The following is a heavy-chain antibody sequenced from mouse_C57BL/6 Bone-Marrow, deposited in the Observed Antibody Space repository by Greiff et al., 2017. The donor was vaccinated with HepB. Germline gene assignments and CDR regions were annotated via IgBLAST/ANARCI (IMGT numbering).Heavy chain of an antibody. D-gene: IGHD1-1*01. CDR3: ARYYVTTVYYFDY. CDR1: GYTFTSYW. CDR2: IDPSDSYT. Sequence: VQLQQPGAELVMPGASVKLSCKASGYTFTSYWMHWVKQRPGQGLEWIGEIDPSDSYTNYNQKFKGKSTLTVDKSSSTAYMQLSSLTSEDAAVYYCARYYVTTVYYFDYWGRGTTLTVTS. J-gene: IGHJ2*01. V-gene: IGHV1-69*01.